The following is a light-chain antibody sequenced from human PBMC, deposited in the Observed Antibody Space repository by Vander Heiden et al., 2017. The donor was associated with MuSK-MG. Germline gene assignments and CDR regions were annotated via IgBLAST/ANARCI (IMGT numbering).Light chain of an antibody. V-gene: IGKV3-15*01. CDR2: GAS. CDR3: QQYDDWPRGT. Sequence: IVMTQSPATLSVSPGARATPSCRATQSLTSNIAWYQQRPGQAPRLLIYGASTRATGIPARFSGSGSGTEFTLTISSLQSEDCAVYYCQQYDDWPRGTFGQGTKVEIK. CDR1: QSLTSN. J-gene: IGKJ1*01.